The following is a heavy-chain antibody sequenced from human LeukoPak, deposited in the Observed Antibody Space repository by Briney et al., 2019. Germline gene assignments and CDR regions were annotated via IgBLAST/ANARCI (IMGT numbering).Heavy chain of an antibody. J-gene: IGHJ4*02. Sequence: SETLSLTCAVYGGSFSGYYWSWIRQPPGKGLEWIGEINHSGSTNYNPSLKSRVTISVDTSKNQSSLKLSSVTAADTAVYYCARVGNIVATSTMGDYWGQGTLVTVSS. CDR1: GGSFSGYY. V-gene: IGHV4-34*01. CDR3: ARVGNIVATSTMGDY. D-gene: IGHD5-12*01. CDR2: INHSGST.